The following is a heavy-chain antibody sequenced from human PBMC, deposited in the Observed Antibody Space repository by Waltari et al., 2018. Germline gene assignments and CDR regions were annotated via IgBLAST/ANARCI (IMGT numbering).Heavy chain of an antibody. V-gene: IGHV1-69*14. Sequence: QVQLVQSGAEVKKPGSSVKVSCKASGGTFSSYAISWVRQAPGPGLEWRGGIIPIFGTANYEQKFQGRVTITADKATSTAYMELSSLRSEDTAVYYCARVLEGQGYYFDYWGQGTLVTVSS. J-gene: IGHJ4*02. D-gene: IGHD2-15*01. CDR1: GGTFSSYA. CDR3: ARVLEGQGYYFDY. CDR2: IIPIFGTA.